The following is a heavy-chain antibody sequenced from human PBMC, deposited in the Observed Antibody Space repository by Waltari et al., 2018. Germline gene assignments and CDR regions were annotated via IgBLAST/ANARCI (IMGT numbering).Heavy chain of an antibody. CDR1: GGSFSVYY. J-gene: IGHJ6*03. CDR2: SNHSGSN. D-gene: IGHD6-6*01. Sequence: QVQLQQWGAGLLKPSETLSLTCAVYGGSFSVYYWSWIRQPPGKGLEWIGESNHSGSNNYNPSLKSRVTISVDTSKNQFSLKLSSVTAADTAVYYCARGAVQLAPLYYYYYMDVWGKGTTVTISS. V-gene: IGHV4-34*01. CDR3: ARGAVQLAPLYYYYYMDV.